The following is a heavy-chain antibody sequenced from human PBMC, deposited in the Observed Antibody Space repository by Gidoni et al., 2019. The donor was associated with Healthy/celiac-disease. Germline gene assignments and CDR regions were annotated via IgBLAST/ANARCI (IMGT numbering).Heavy chain of an antibody. CDR2: IRWNSGSR. V-gene: IGHV3-9*01. J-gene: IGHJ4*02. Sequence: EEQLVESGGGLVQHGRSLRLSCAASGFTFDDYAMHWVRQAPGQGLEWVSGIRWNSGSRCYADSVKGLFTISRDNAKNSLYLQMNSLRAEDTALYYCAKVVPRRGPGVVFDYWGQGTLVTVSS. D-gene: IGHD2-15*01. CDR3: AKVVPRRGPGVVFDY. CDR1: GFTFDDYA.